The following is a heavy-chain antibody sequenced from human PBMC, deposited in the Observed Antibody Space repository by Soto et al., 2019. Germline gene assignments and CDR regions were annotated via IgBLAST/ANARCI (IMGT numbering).Heavy chain of an antibody. J-gene: IGHJ6*02. CDR1: GGSISSYY. Sequence: QVQLQESGPGLVKPSETLSLTCTVSGGSISSYYWSWIRQPPGKGLEWIGYIYYSGSTNYNPSLKSIGTISVDTSKDQFSLKLSAVTAADTAVYYCARAVGNYDFWSGTGGMDVWGQGTTVTVSS. CDR3: ARAVGNYDFWSGTGGMDV. CDR2: IYYSGST. V-gene: IGHV4-59*01. D-gene: IGHD3-3*01.